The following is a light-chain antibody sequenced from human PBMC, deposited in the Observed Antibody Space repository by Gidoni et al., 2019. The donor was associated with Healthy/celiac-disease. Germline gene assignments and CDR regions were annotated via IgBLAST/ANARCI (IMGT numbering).Light chain of an antibody. CDR1: KLGDKY. V-gene: IGLV3-1*01. CDR3: QAWASSTHVV. J-gene: IGLJ2*01. Sequence: SYELTQPPSVSVSPGQTASITCSGDKLGDKYACWYQQKPGQSPVLVIYQDSQRPSGIPARFSGSNSGNTATLTISGTQAMDEADYYCQAWASSTHVVFGGGTKLTVL. CDR2: QDS.